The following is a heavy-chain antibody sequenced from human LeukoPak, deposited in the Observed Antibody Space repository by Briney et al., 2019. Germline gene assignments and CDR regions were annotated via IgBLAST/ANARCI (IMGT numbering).Heavy chain of an antibody. CDR2: IIPIFGTA. V-gene: IGHV1-69*13. CDR3: ARSAVEMGTIFSY. J-gene: IGHJ4*02. D-gene: IGHD5-24*01. Sequence: SVKVSCKASGGTFSSYAISWVRQAPGQGLEWMGGIIPIFGTANYAQKFQGRVTITADESTSTAYMELSSLRSEDTAVYYCARSAVEMGTIFSYWGQGTLVTVSS. CDR1: GGTFSSYA.